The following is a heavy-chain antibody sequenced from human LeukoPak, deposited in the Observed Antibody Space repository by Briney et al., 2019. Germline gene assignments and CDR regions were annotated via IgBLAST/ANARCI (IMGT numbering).Heavy chain of an antibody. CDR2: ISGDGGST. D-gene: IGHD2-21*01. CDR3: AKSKFRYFDY. Sequence: PGGSLRLSCAASGFTFSSYAMSWVRQAPGKGLEWVSLISGDGGSTYYADSVKGRFTISRDNSKNSLYLQMNSLRTEDTALYYCAKSKFRYFDYWGQGTLVTVSS. V-gene: IGHV3-43*02. CDR1: GFTFSSYA. J-gene: IGHJ4*02.